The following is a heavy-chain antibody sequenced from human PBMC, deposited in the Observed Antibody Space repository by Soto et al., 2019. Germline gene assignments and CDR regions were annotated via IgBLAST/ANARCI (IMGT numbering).Heavy chain of an antibody. CDR1: GGSISNYY. D-gene: IGHD2-15*01. CDR3: ARRYGGTFDY. V-gene: IGHV4-59*08. J-gene: IGHJ4*02. CDR2: IYYSGST. Sequence: QVQLQESGPGLVKPSETLSLTCTVSGGSISNYYWSWIRQPPGKGLEWIGYIYYSGSTNYNPSLTSRVTISVDTSKNQFSLKLSSVTAADTAVYYCARRYGGTFDYWGQGTLDTVSS.